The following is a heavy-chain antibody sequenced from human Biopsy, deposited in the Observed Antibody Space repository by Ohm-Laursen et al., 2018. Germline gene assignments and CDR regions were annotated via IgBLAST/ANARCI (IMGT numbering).Heavy chain of an antibody. CDR3: ARVTLPLYLDF. D-gene: IGHD3-16*01. V-gene: IGHV1-18*01. CDR1: GYSFSSYG. Sequence: GASVKVSRKTFGYSFSSYGINWVRQAPGEGLEWMGRVSGYNGNTNYAQRFQGRVTMTTDTSTNTAYMELRSLRADDTAVYYCARVTLPLYLDFWGQGTRVTVSS. CDR2: VSGYNGNT. J-gene: IGHJ4*02.